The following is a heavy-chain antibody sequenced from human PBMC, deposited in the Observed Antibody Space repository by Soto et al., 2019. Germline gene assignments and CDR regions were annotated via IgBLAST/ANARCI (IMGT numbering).Heavy chain of an antibody. V-gene: IGHV3-30-3*01. CDR1: GFTFSSYA. CDR2: ISYDGSNK. D-gene: IGHD5-18*01. Sequence: QVQLVESGGGVVQPGRSLRLSCAASGFTFSSYAMHWVRQAPGKGLEWVAVISYDGSNKYYADSVKGRFTISRDNSKNTLYLQMNSLRAEDTAVYYCAIDPLWGTAMVLWYFDLWGRGTLVTDSS. CDR3: AIDPLWGTAMVLWYFDL. J-gene: IGHJ2*01.